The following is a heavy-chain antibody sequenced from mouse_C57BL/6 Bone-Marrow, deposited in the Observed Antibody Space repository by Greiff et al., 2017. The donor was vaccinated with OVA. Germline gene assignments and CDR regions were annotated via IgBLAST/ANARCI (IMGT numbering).Heavy chain of an antibody. J-gene: IGHJ3*01. CDR2: ISYDGSN. CDR3: ASYYGSSYVRFAY. D-gene: IGHD1-1*01. Sequence: VQLKESGPGLVKPSQSLSLTCSVTGYSITSGYYWNWIRQFPGNKLEWMGYISYDGSNNYNPSLKNRISITRDTSKNQFFLKLNSVTTEDTATDYCASYYGSSYVRFAYWGQGTLVTVSA. CDR1: GYSITSGYY. V-gene: IGHV3-6*01.